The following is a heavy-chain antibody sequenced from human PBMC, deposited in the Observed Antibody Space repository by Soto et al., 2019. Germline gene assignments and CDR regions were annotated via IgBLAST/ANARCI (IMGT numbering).Heavy chain of an antibody. CDR3: ARSIDGSGSYYTYGMDV. CDR1: GYTFTSYY. V-gene: IGHV1-46*01. J-gene: IGHJ6*02. Sequence: ASVKVSCKASGYTFTSYYMHWVRQAPGQGLEWMGIINPSGGSTSYAQKFQGRVTMTRDTSTSTVYMELSSLRSEDMAVYYCARSIDGSGSYYTYGMDVWGQGTTVTVSS. CDR2: INPSGGST. D-gene: IGHD3-10*01.